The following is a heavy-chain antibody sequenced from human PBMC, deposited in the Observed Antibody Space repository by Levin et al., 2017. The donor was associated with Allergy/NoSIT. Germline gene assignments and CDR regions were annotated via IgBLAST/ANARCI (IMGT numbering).Heavy chain of an antibody. CDR1: GGSISSYY. CDR2: IYYSGST. D-gene: IGHD5-18*01. CDR3: ARDAGRYSYGYPVAFDI. V-gene: IGHV4-59*01. J-gene: IGHJ3*02. Sequence: SETLSLTCTVSGGSISSYYWSWIRQPPGKGLEWIGYIYYSGSTNYNPSLKSRVTISVDTSKNQFSLKLSSVTAADTAVYYCARDAGRYSYGYPVAFDIWGQGTMVTVSS.